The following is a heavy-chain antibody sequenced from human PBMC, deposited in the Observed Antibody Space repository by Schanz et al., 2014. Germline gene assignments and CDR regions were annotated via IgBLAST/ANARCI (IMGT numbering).Heavy chain of an antibody. V-gene: IGHV4-31*03. CDR1: GGSISSGGYY. CDR2: IYDGGST. Sequence: QVQLQESGPGLVKPSQTLSLTCTVSGGSISSGGYYWSWIRQHPGKGLEWIGYIYDGGSTYYNPSLKSRVTISGDTSKNHFSLRLSSVTAADTAVYYCARDRRRYCSTASCLHDNWFDPWGQGTLVIVSS. J-gene: IGHJ5*02. D-gene: IGHD2-2*01. CDR3: ARDRRRYCSTASCLHDNWFDP.